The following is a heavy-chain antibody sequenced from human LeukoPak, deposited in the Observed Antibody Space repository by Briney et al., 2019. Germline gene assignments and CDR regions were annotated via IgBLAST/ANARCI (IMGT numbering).Heavy chain of an antibody. D-gene: IGHD3-3*01. CDR1: GFTFSSYA. V-gene: IGHV3-23*01. Sequence: PGGSLRLSCAASGFTFSSYAMSWVRQAPGKGLEWVSAISGSGGSTYYADSAKGRFTISRDNSKNTLYLQMNSLRAEDTAVYYCARVDVLEWSPSYYYYMDVWGKGTTVTVPS. CDR2: ISGSGGST. CDR3: ARVDVLEWSPSYYYYMDV. J-gene: IGHJ6*03.